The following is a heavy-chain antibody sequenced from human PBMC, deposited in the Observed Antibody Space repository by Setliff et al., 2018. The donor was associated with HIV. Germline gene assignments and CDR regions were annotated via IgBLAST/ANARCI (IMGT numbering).Heavy chain of an antibody. CDR3: AGSWSGYPLSFGY. Sequence: SETLSLTCTVSGGSISTSSYCWGWIRQPPGKGLEWIGSIYYYGGSTNYNPSLKSRVTISVDTSKNQFSLKLSSVTAADTAVYYCAGSWSGYPLSFGYWGQGTLVTVSS. CDR1: GGSISTSSYC. CDR2: IYYYGGST. D-gene: IGHD3-3*01. J-gene: IGHJ4*02. V-gene: IGHV4-39*07.